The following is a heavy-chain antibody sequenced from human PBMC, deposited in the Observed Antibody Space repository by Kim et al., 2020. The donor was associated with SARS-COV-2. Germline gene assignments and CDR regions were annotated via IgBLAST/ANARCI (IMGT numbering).Heavy chain of an antibody. Sequence: SETLSLTCTVSGDSFSAYYWSWIRHLPGKGLEWIGYIFYGGDTNYNPSLKSRVTMSWDTSRNEFSVDLTSVTDADTAIYYCARSEGRASWYQFDYWGQGILVTVSS. CDR2: IFYGGDT. CDR1: GDSFSAYY. J-gene: IGHJ4*02. V-gene: IGHV4-59*01. CDR3: ARSEGRASWYQFDY. D-gene: IGHD6-13*01.